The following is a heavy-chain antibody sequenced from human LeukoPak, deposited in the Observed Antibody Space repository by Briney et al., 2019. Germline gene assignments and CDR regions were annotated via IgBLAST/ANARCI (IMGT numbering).Heavy chain of an antibody. CDR1: GGTFSSYS. J-gene: IGHJ4*02. D-gene: IGHD5-18*01. Sequence: SVKVSCKASGGTFSSYSISWVRQAPGQGLEWMGGIIPIFGTANYAQKFQGRVTITADESTSTAYMELSSLRSEDTAVYYCARDKDTAMAFDYWGQGTLVTVSS. CDR3: ARDKDTAMAFDY. CDR2: IIPIFGTA. V-gene: IGHV1-69*13.